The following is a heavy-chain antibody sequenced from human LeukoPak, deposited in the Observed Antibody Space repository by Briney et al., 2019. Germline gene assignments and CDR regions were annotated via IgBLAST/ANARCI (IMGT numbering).Heavy chain of an antibody. CDR1: GYSFTSYW. D-gene: IGHD3-22*01. J-gene: IGHJ3*02. CDR2: IYPGDSDT. V-gene: IGHV5-51*01. Sequence: GESLKISCKGSGYSFTSYWIGWVRQMPGKGLEWMGIIYPGDSDTRYSPSFQGQVTISADKSISTAYLQWSSLKASDTAMYYCAARTYYYDSSGPWDAFDIWGQGTMVTVSS. CDR3: AARTYYYDSSGPWDAFDI.